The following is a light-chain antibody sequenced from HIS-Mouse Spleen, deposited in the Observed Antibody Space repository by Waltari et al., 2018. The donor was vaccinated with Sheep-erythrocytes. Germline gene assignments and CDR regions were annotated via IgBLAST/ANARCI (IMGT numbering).Light chain of an antibody. J-gene: IGKJ2*01. Sequence: DIQMTQSTSTMSASVGDRVTITCRASQSISSWLAWYQQKPGKAPKLLFYKASSLESGVPSRFSGSGSVTEFTLTISSLQPDDFATYYCQQYNSYSTFGQGTKLDIK. CDR3: QQYNSYST. V-gene: IGKV1-5*03. CDR1: QSISSW. CDR2: KAS.